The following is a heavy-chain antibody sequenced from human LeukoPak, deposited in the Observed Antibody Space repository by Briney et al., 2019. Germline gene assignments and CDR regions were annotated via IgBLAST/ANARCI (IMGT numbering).Heavy chain of an antibody. D-gene: IGHD1-26*01. J-gene: IGHJ4*02. Sequence: PGGSLRLSCAASGFTFSSYSMNWVRQAPGKGLEWVSSIDSSSDIYYADSVKGRFTISRDNAKNSLYLQMNSLRAEDTAVYYCARDRSGSFDYWGQGTLVTVSS. CDR2: IDSSSDI. CDR3: ARDRSGSFDY. CDR1: GFTFSSYS. V-gene: IGHV3-21*06.